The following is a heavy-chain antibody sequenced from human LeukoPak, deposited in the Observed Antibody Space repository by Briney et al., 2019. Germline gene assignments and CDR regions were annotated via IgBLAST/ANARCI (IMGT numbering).Heavy chain of an antibody. V-gene: IGHV3-66*02. CDR2: IYSGGST. D-gene: IGHD5-12*01. CDR3: ARDIGYSGSDAFDI. CDR1: GFTLTSNY. Sequence: GGSLRLSCAASGFTLTSNYMSWVRQAPGKGLEWVSVIYSGGSTYYADSVRGRFTISRDNSKNTLYLQMNSLRPEDTAVYYCARDIGYSGSDAFDIWGQGTMVTVSS. J-gene: IGHJ3*02.